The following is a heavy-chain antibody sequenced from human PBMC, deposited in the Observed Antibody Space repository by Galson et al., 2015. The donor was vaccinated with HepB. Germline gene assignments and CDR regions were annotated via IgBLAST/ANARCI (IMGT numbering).Heavy chain of an antibody. Sequence: SVKVSCKASGYTFTNYGISWVRQAPGQGPEWMGWISVYNGNTNYVQKFQGRVTMTTDTSTSTAYMELRSLRSDDTAVYYCARDRVYGDYDVYWYFDLWGRGTLVTVSS. J-gene: IGHJ2*01. D-gene: IGHD4-17*01. CDR3: ARDRVYGDYDVYWYFDL. CDR2: ISVYNGNT. CDR1: GYTFTNYG. V-gene: IGHV1-18*01.